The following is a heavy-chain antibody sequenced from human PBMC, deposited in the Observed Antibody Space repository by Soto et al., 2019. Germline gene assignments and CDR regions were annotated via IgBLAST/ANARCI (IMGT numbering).Heavy chain of an antibody. D-gene: IGHD1-1*01. J-gene: IGHJ6*02. CDR1: GFTFRTFA. V-gene: IGHV3-30-3*01. CDR2: ISNDGSNK. CDR3: ARDKKPFNWSPSILKSYYYGMDV. Sequence: PGGSLRLSCAASGFTFRTFAMHWVRLAPGKGLEWVAVISNDGSNKYFLDSVKGRFTVSRDNSNNTLYLQMDSLRAEDTAVYYCARDKKPFNWSPSILKSYYYGMDVWGQGTTVTVSS.